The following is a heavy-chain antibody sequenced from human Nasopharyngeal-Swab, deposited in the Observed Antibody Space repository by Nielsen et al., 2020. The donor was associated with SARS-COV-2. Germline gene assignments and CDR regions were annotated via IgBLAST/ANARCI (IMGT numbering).Heavy chain of an antibody. J-gene: IGHJ6*02. V-gene: IGHV4-59*13. CDR1: SDSISPYF. D-gene: IGHD3-10*01. CDR2: ISHSGST. CDR3: ARIDGWGAMDV. Sequence: SETLSLTCPVSSDSISPYFWNWIRQPPGMGLEWIGYISHSGSTNYTPSLKSRVTISIDTSKKQLSLKLRSVTAADTAVYYCARIDGWGAMDVWGQGTTVTVSS.